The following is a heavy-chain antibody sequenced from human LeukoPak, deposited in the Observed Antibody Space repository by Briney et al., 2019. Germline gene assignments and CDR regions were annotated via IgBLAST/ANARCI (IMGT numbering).Heavy chain of an antibody. D-gene: IGHD1-26*01. CDR2: ISGSGGST. CDR3: ARSPYSGTYYWFDP. Sequence: GGSLRLSCAASGFTFSSYAMHWVRQAPGKGLEWVSAISGSGGSTYYADSVKGRFTISRDNSKNTLYLQMNSLRAEDTAVYYCARSPYSGTYYWFDPWGQGTLVTVSS. J-gene: IGHJ5*02. V-gene: IGHV3-23*01. CDR1: GFTFSSYA.